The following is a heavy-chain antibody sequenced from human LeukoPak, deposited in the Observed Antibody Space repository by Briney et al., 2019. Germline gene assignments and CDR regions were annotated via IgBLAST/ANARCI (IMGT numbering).Heavy chain of an antibody. CDR2: IYSGGST. CDR1: GFTVRSNY. J-gene: IGHJ4*02. V-gene: IGHV3-53*01. Sequence: RSGGSLRLSCAASGFTVRSNYMSWVRQAPGKGLEWVSLIYSGGSTYYADSVKGRFTISRDNSKNTLYLQMNSLRAEDTAVYYCAKARRWFGEFDYWGQGTLVTVSS. D-gene: IGHD3-10*01. CDR3: AKARRWFGEFDY.